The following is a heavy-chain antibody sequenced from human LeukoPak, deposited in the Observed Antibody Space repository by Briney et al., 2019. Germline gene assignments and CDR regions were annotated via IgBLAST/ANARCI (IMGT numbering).Heavy chain of an antibody. CDR3: ARGWGIAAAPFDY. D-gene: IGHD6-13*01. Sequence: PSETLSLTCAVPGGTISSSNWWSWVRQPPGKGLEWIGEINHSGSTNYNPSLKSRVTISVDTSKNQFSLKLSSVTAADTAVYYCARGWGIAAAPFDYWGQGTLVTVSS. CDR1: GGTISSSNW. V-gene: IGHV4-4*02. J-gene: IGHJ4*02. CDR2: INHSGST.